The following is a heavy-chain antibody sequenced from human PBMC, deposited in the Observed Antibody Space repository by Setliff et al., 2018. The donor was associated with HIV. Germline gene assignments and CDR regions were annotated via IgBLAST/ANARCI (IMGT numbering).Heavy chain of an antibody. V-gene: IGHV3-7*03. CDR3: GRNPGMVDY. CDR1: GFTFSTHS. D-gene: IGHD3-10*01. J-gene: IGHJ4*02. CDR2: ITQDGSNQ. Sequence: GGSLRLSCAASGFTFSTHSMSWVRQAPGKGLEWVANITQDGSNQYYVDSVKGRFTISRDNAKNSLYLQMNSLRAEDTAVYYCGRNPGMVDYWGQGTLVTVSS.